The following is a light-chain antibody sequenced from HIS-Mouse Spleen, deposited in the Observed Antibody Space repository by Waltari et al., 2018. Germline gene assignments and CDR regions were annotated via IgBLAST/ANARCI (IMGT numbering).Light chain of an antibody. CDR2: EDS. J-gene: IGLJ2*01. CDR1: PLPKKY. Sequence: SYELTQPPSVSVSPGQTARITCSGDPLPKKYAYWYQQKPGQAPVLVIYEDSKRPSGIPGRFSGSSSGTMATLTISGAQVEDEADYYCYSTDSSGNHRVFGGGTKLTVL. CDR3: YSTDSSGNHRV. V-gene: IGLV3-10*01.